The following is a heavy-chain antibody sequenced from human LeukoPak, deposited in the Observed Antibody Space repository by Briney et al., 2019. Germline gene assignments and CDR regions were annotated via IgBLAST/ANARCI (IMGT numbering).Heavy chain of an antibody. CDR2: IGTSGKYI. Sequence: GGSLRLSCAASGFTFSGSTMRWVRQAPGKGLEWVSSIGTSGKYIYYADSVKGRFTVSRDNAKNSLFLQMHSLRADDTPVYYCAGKTGTTYYYYYYMDLWGTGTTVTVSS. D-gene: IGHD1-7*01. CDR1: GFTFSGST. CDR3: AGKTGTTYYYYYYMDL. J-gene: IGHJ6*03. V-gene: IGHV3-21*01.